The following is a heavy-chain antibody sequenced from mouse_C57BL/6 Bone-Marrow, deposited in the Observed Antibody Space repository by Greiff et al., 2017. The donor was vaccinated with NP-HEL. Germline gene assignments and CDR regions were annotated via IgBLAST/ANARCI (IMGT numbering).Heavy chain of an antibody. J-gene: IGHJ3*01. CDR1: GFTFSDAW. CDR3: TRSYYYGSSPAWFAY. V-gene: IGHV6-6*01. D-gene: IGHD1-1*01. CDR2: IRNKANNHAT. Sequence: EVHLVESGGGLVQPGGSMKLSCAASGFTFSDAWMDWVRQSPEKGLEWVAEIRNKANNHATYYAESVKGRFTISRDDSKSSVYLQMNSLRAEDTGIYYCTRSYYYGSSPAWFAYWGQGTLVTVSA.